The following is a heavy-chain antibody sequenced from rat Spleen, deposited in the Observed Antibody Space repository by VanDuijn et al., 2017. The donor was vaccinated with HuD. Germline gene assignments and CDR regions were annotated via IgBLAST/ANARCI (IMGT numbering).Heavy chain of an antibody. CDR2: IWGDGST. D-gene: IGHD5-1*01. Sequence: QVQLKESGPGLVPPSQTLSLACTVSGFLLTDNSVHWLRQPPGRGLEWMGGIWGDGSTSYNSALKSRLSISRDTSQSQVFLKMSSLQTEDIATYYGARGDWVWGQGVMVTVSS. CDR3: ARGDWV. V-gene: IGHV2S54*01. CDR1: GFLLTDNS. J-gene: IGHJ2*01.